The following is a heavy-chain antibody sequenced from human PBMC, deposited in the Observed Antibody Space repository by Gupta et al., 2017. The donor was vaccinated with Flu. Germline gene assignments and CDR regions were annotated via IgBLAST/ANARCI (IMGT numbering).Heavy chain of an antibody. CDR3: VRERGPFDGFDI. J-gene: IGHJ3*02. V-gene: IGHV3-33*01. CDR2: IWTDGINK. Sequence: VRQAPGKGLEWVAVIWTDGINKYYRDAVKGRFTTSRDNYQNTLSLEMNSLRAGDTAVYYCVRERGPFDGFDIWGQGTMVTVSS.